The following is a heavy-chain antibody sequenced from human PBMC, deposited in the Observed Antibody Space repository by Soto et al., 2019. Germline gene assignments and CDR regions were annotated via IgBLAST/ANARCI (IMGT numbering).Heavy chain of an antibody. J-gene: IGHJ4*02. CDR2: ISYDGNRK. CDR1: GFTFSSYG. D-gene: IGHD6-13*01. V-gene: IGHV3-30*03. Sequence: QVQLVESGGGVVQPGRSLRLSCAASGFTFSSYGMHWARQAPGEGLEWVAVISYDGNRKYYADSVKGRFTISRDFSKNTVDLHMNSLRVEDTAVYFCARKGYSGRWSLDYWGQGILVTVSS. CDR3: ARKGYSGRWSLDY.